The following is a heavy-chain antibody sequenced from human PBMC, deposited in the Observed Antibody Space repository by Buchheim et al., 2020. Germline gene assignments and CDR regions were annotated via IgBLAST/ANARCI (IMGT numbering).Heavy chain of an antibody. CDR3: ARGSYPRLQVWLTA. V-gene: IGHV4-34*05. D-gene: IGHD3-9*01. Sequence: QVRLQQWGAGHLKPSETLSLTCDGYDGSFSGYSWAWVRQPLGKGLEWIGEITNFGGTNYNPSLSSRATISGDSSKSQLFLKLKSVTAADTAVDYCARGSYPRLQVWLTAWGQGSL. CDR2: ITNFGGT. CDR1: DGSFSGYS. J-gene: IGHJ5*02.